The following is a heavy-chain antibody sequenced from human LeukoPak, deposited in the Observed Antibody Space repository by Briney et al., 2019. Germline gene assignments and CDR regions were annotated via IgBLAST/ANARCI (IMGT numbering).Heavy chain of an antibody. D-gene: IGHD5-18*01. V-gene: IGHV3-23*01. Sequence: GGSLRLSCGASGFTFSNYAMAWVRQVPGTGLEWVSAFSGSGGSTYYADSVKGRFTISRDNSKNTLYLQMNSLRAEDTALYYCAKDRSDTSMVYNFDYWGQGTLVTVSS. CDR2: FSGSGGST. CDR3: AKDRSDTSMVYNFDY. CDR1: GFTFSNYA. J-gene: IGHJ4*02.